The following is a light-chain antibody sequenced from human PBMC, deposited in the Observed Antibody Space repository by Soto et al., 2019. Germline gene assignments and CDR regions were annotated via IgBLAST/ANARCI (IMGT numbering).Light chain of an antibody. CDR3: QQYNNWPPVT. Sequence: EIVMTQSPATLSVSPGERATLSCRASQSVSSNLAWYQQKPGQAPRLLIYGASTRATGIPARFSGRGSGTEFTLTISSLQSEDFAVYYGQQYNNWPPVTFGPGTKVDIK. CDR2: GAS. V-gene: IGKV3-15*01. J-gene: IGKJ3*01. CDR1: QSVSSN.